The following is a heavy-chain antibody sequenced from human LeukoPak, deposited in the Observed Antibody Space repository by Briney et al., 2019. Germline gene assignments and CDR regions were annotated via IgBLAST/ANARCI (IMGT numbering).Heavy chain of an antibody. CDR1: GGSISSSGYY. Sequence: SETLSLTCTVSGGSISSSGYYWGWIRQPPGKGLEWIGSIYYSGSTYYSPSLKSRVTISEDTSKNQFSLKLSSVTAADTAVYYCARAQYAGRYYDFWSGYLAYFDYWGQGTLVTVSS. J-gene: IGHJ4*02. D-gene: IGHD3-3*01. CDR2: IYYSGST. CDR3: ARAQYAGRYYDFWSGYLAYFDY. V-gene: IGHV4-39*01.